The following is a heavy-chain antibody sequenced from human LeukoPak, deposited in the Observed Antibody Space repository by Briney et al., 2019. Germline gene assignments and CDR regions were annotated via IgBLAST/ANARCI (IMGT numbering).Heavy chain of an antibody. CDR1: GFTFSSYS. CDR3: ARDSGSYWFDY. CDR2: ISSSSSYI. Sequence: GGSLRLSCAASGFTFSSYSMNWVRQAPGKGLGWVSSISSSSSYIYYADSVKGRFTISRDNAKNSLYLQMNSLRAEDAAVYYCARDSGSYWFDYWGQGTLVTVSS. V-gene: IGHV3-21*01. D-gene: IGHD1-26*01. J-gene: IGHJ4*02.